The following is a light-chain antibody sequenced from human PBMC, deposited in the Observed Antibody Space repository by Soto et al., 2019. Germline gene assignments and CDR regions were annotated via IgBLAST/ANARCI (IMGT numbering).Light chain of an antibody. V-gene: IGLV2-14*01. CDR1: SNDIGANDY. Sequence: QSALTQPASVSGSPGQSITISCTGTSNDIGANDYVSWYQHHPGQAPNILIYEAANRPSGVSHRFSGSKSGNTASLTISGLQAEDEADYFCTSYTSTSTLVFGGGTKLTVL. CDR2: EAA. CDR3: TSYTSTSTLV. J-gene: IGLJ2*01.